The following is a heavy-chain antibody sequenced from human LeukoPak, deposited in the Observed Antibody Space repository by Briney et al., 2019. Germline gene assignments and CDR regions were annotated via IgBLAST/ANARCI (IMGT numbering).Heavy chain of an antibody. J-gene: IGHJ4*02. CDR2: IYSGGST. Sequence: GGSLRLSCAASGFTVSSNYMSWVRQAPGKGLEWVSVIYSGGSTYYADSVKGRFTISRDNSKNTLYLQMNSLRAEDTAVYYCLRDMKVVPAAIGDPKTNYWGQGTPVTVSS. CDR1: GFTVSSNY. D-gene: IGHD2-2*01. CDR3: LRDMKVVPAAIGDPKTNY. V-gene: IGHV3-66*02.